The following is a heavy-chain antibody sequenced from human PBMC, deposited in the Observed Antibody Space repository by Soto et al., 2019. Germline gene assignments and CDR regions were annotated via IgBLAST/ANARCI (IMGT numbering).Heavy chain of an antibody. J-gene: IGHJ4*02. CDR1: AFTVGSNY. V-gene: IGHV3-53*01. Sequence: GGSLRLSCAASAFTVGSNYMSWVRQAPGKGLEWVSVIYSGGSTYSADAVKGRFTISRDNSKNTLYLQMNSLRAEDTAVYYCARGERKHYFDYWGQGTLVTVSS. CDR2: IYSGGST. CDR3: ARGERKHYFDY.